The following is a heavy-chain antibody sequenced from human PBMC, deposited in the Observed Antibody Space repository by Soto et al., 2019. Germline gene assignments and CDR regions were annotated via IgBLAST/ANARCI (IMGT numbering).Heavy chain of an antibody. J-gene: IGHJ6*02. CDR2: ISGSGGST. CDR1: GFTFSSYA. V-gene: IGHV3-23*01. CDR3: ASLGPPIVLMVYAIGAEYYYGMDV. Sequence: GGSLRLSCAASGFTFSSYAMSWVRQAPGKGLEWVSAISGSGGSTYYADSVKGRFTISRDNSKNTLYLQMNSLRAEDTAVYYCASLGPPIVLMVYAIGAEYYYGMDVWGQGTTVTVSS. D-gene: IGHD2-8*01.